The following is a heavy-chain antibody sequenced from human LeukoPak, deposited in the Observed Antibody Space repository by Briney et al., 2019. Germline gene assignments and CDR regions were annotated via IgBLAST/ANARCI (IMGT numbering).Heavy chain of an antibody. CDR2: MKQSGTP. V-gene: IGHV4-34*01. Sequence: SETLSLTCAVYGGSFSSFQWNCIRQSPAKGLEWLGEMKQSGTPRYNPSLQSRVTISVDKSKNQFSLNVRSVTAADTAVYYCASRPFLYGFRTYFDNWAQGTLVTVSS. CDR1: GGSFSSFQ. J-gene: IGHJ4*02. D-gene: IGHD3-10*01. CDR3: ASRPFLYGFRTYFDN.